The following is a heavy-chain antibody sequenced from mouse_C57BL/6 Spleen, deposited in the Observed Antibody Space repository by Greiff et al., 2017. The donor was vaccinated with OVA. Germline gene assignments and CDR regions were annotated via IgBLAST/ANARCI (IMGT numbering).Heavy chain of an antibody. CDR1: GYTFTSYW. V-gene: IGHV1-64*01. CDR2: IHPNSGST. D-gene: IGHD1-1*01. Sequence: VQLQQPGAELVKPGASVKLSCKASGYTFTSYWMHWVKQRPGQGLEWIGMIHPNSGSTNYNEKFKSKATLTVDKSSSTAYLQLSSLTSEDSAVYYCARRYYGSSYWYFDYWGQGTTLTVSS. CDR3: ARRYYGSSYWYFDY. J-gene: IGHJ2*01.